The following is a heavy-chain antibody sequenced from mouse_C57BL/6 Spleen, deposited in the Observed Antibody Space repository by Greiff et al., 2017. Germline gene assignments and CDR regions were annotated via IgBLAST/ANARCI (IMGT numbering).Heavy chain of an antibody. CDR2: FYPGSGSI. V-gene: IGHV1-62-2*01. CDR3: ARAAHYFDY. CDR1: GYSFNEYT. D-gene: IGHD3-1*01. J-gene: IGHJ2*01. Sequence: LVKPGASVKLSCKASGYSFNEYTIHWVKQRSGQGLEWTGWFYPGSGSIKYNENFKDKATLTADKSSSTVYMELSLLTSEDSAVYFCARAAHYFDYWGQGTTLTVSS.